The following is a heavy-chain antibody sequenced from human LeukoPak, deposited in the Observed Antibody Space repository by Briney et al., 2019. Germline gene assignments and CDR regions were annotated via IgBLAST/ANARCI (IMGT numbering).Heavy chain of an antibody. CDR3: ARAYYYGSGNDWFDP. J-gene: IGHJ5*02. CDR1: GFTFSSYS. V-gene: IGHV3-48*04. CDR2: ISSSSSTI. D-gene: IGHD3-10*01. Sequence: GGSLRLSCAASGFTFSSYSMNWVRQAPGKGLEWVSYISSSSSTIYYADSVKGRFTISRDNAKNSLYLQMNSLRAEDTAVYYCARAYYYGSGNDWFDPWGQGTLVTVSS.